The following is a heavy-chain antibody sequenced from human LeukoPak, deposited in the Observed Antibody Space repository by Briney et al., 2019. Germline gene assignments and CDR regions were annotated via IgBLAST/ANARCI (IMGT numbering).Heavy chain of an antibody. CDR2: IKQDGSEK. CDR3: ARVSGSSWYGAFDI. D-gene: IGHD6-13*01. CDR1: GFTFSSYW. Sequence: GGSLRLSCGASGFTFSSYWMSWVRQAPGKGLEWVANIKQDGSEKYYVDSVKGRFTISRDNAKNSLYLQMNSLRAEDTAVYYCARVSGSSWYGAFDIWGQGTMVTVSS. V-gene: IGHV3-7*01. J-gene: IGHJ3*02.